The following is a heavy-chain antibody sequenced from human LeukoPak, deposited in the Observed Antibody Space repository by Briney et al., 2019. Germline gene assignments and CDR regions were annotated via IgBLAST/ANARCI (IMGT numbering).Heavy chain of an antibody. CDR1: GFTFSSYG. D-gene: IGHD5-18*01. J-gene: IGHJ4*02. CDR3: AKDRYSYAFEYSDS. Sequence: GGSLRLSCAASGFTFSSYGMHWVRQAPGKGLHWVAVISNDGSKKYYADSVKGRFTISRDNSKNTLSLQVSSLRTEDTAVYYCAKDRYSYAFEYSDSWGQGTLVTVSS. CDR2: ISNDGSKK. V-gene: IGHV3-30*18.